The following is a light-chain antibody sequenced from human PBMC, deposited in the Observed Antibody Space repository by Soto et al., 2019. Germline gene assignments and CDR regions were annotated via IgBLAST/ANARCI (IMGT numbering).Light chain of an antibody. CDR1: SSNIGNNY. CDR3: GTWDSSLSAGV. J-gene: IGLJ3*02. CDR2: DNN. V-gene: IGLV1-51*01. Sequence: QSALTQPPSVSAAPGQKVTISCSGSSSNIGNNYVSWYQQLPGTAPKLLIYDNNKRPSGIPDRFSGSKSGTSATLGITGLQTGDEADYYCGTWDSSLSAGVFGGGTK.